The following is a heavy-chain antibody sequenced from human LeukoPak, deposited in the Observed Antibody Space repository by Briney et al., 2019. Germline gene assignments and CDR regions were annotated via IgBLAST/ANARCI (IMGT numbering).Heavy chain of an antibody. CDR2: ISGGGGST. CDR1: GFTFSSYA. J-gene: IGHJ4*02. CDR3: AKDIGYYYDSRVY. Sequence: GGSLRLSCAASGFTFSSYAMSWVRQAPGKGLEWVSAISGGGGSTYYADSVKGRFTISRDNSKNTLYLQMNSLRAEDTAVYYCAKDIGYYYDSRVYWGQGTLVTVSS. V-gene: IGHV3-23*01. D-gene: IGHD3-22*01.